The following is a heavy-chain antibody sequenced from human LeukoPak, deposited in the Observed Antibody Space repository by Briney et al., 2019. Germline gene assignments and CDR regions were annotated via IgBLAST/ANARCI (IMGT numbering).Heavy chain of an antibody. D-gene: IGHD1-26*01. Sequence: SETLSLTCTVSGYSISSGYYWGWIRQPPGKGLEWIGSIYHSGSTYYNPSLKSRVTISVDTSKNQFSLKLSSVTAADRAVYYCARVKSLYSLDYWGQEPWSPSPQ. CDR2: IYHSGST. J-gene: IGHJ4*01. CDR1: GYSISSGYY. V-gene: IGHV4-38-2*02. CDR3: ARVKSLYSLDY.